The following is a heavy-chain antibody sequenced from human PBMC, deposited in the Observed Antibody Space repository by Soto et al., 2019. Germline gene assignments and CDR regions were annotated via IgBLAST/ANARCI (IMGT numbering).Heavy chain of an antibody. CDR2: ISYDGSNK. J-gene: IGHJ4*02. Sequence: PGGSLRLSCAASGFTFSSYAMHWVRQAPGKGLEWVAVISYDGSNKYYADSVKGRFTISRDNSKNTLYLQMNSLRAEDTAVYYCARDNMVRRLRAFDYWGQGTLVTVSS. CDR3: ARDNMVRRLRAFDY. V-gene: IGHV3-30-3*01. D-gene: IGHD3-10*01. CDR1: GFTFSSYA.